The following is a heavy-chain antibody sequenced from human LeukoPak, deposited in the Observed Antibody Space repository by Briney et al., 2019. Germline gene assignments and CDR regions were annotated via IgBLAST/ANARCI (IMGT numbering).Heavy chain of an antibody. CDR2: IIPIFGTT. Sequence: SVKVSCKTSGGTFNNYAISWVRQAPGQGLEWMGGIIPIFGTTNYTQKFQGRVTITADESTSTAYMELSSLRSEDTAVYYCARGDYYGSGSYFPRGDYFDYWGQGTLVTVSS. CDR3: ARGDYYGSGSYFPRGDYFDY. V-gene: IGHV1-69*13. CDR1: GGTFNNYA. D-gene: IGHD3-10*01. J-gene: IGHJ4*02.